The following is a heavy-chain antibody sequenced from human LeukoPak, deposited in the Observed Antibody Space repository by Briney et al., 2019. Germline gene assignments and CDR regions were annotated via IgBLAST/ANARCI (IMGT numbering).Heavy chain of an antibody. CDR3: ARVSYGGSHAGDYFDY. CDR2: IYYSGST. V-gene: IGHV4-31*03. D-gene: IGHD4-17*01. Sequence: SQTLSPTCTVSGGSISSGGYSWSWIRQHPGKGLEWIGYIYYSGSTYYNPSLKSRVTISVDTSKNQFSLKLSSVTAADTAVYYCARVSYGGSHAGDYFDYWGQGTLVTVSS. J-gene: IGHJ4*02. CDR1: GGSISSGGYS.